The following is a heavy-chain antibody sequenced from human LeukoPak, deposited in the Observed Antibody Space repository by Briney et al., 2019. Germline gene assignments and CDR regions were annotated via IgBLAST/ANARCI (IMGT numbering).Heavy chain of an antibody. CDR1: GGSIGSYF. J-gene: IGHJ3*01. Sequence: PSETLSLTCTVSGGSIGSYFWSWIRQPPGKGLGWIAYFHYSESSNYNPSLKSRVTISVDTSKNQFSLKPSPVTAADTAVYYCARDRRWDGLHAFDLWGQGTMVTVSS. CDR2: FHYSESS. CDR3: ARDRRWDGLHAFDL. D-gene: IGHD5-24*01. V-gene: IGHV4-59*01.